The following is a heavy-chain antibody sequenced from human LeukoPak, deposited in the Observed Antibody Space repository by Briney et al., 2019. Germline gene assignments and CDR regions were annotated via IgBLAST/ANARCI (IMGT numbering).Heavy chain of an antibody. CDR1: GFTLSSYW. J-gene: IGHJ4*02. CDR3: ARDSSYHYDSSCYLH. CDR2: IKQDGSEK. Sequence: GGSLRLSCAASGFTLSSYWMSWVRQAPGKGLEWVANIKQDGSEKYYVDSVKGRFTISRDNAKNSLYLQMNSLRAEDTAVYYCARDSSYHYDSSCYLHWGQGTLVTVSS. V-gene: IGHV3-7*04. D-gene: IGHD3-22*01.